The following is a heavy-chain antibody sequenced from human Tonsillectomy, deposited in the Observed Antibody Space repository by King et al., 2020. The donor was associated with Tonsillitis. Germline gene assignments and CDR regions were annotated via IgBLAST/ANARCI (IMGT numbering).Heavy chain of an antibody. D-gene: IGHD1-26*01. V-gene: IGHV1-18*04. CDR2: ISVYSGNT. J-gene: IGHJ4*02. Sequence: QLVQSGTEVKKPGASVKVSCQTSGYTFTSYNITWVRQAPGQGLEWMGWISVYSGNTDYAQKIQGRVTMTADTCTSTAYMELRSLTSDDTAVYYCARVISGTYRYYFEYWGQGTLVTVSS. CDR3: ARVISGTYRYYFEY. CDR1: GYTFTSYN.